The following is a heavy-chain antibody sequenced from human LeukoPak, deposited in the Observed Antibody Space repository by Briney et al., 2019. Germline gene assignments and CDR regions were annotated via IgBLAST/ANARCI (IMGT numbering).Heavy chain of an antibody. V-gene: IGHV3-23*01. CDR2: VIGSGDNT. CDR3: AKDFVISAIFGVVTSLDH. J-gene: IGHJ4*02. D-gene: IGHD3-3*01. Sequence: GGSLRLSCAASGFTFSSYAMSWVRQAPGKGLEWVSIVIGSGDNTYYADSVKGRFTISRDNSKNTMHLQMNSLRAEDTAVYYCAKDFVISAIFGVVTSLDHWGQGTLVTVST. CDR1: GFTFSSYA.